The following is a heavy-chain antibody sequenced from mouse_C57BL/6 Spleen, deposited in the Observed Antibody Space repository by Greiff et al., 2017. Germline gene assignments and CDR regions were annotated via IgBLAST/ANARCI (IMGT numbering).Heavy chain of an antibody. CDR2: IYPGDGDT. J-gene: IGHJ2*01. D-gene: IGHD1-1*01. V-gene: IGHV1-80*01. CDR3: ARAYYYCSSYAFDD. CDR1: GYAFRSYW. Sequence: VQLQQSGAELVKPGASEKISCKASGYAFRSYWMNWVKQRPGKGLAWIGQIYPGDGDTNYNGKFKGKATLTADKSSSTAYMQLSSRTSEDSAVYFCARAYYYCSSYAFDDWGQGTTLTVSS.